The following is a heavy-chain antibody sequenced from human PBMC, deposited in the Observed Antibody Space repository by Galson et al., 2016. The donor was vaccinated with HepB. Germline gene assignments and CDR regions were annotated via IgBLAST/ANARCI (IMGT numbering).Heavy chain of an antibody. CDR1: GFTFEDYV. V-gene: IGHV3-43D*03. J-gene: IGHJ4*02. D-gene: IGHD1-26*01. CDR2: INWDGSAA. CDR3: AKASGSDDFFEH. Sequence: SLRLSCAASGFTFEDYVIHWVRQAPGKGLEWVSLINWDGSAAFYTDSVKGRFTISRDNRKNSLYLQMNSLTTEDTAFYFCAKASGSDDFFEHWGQGTLVTVSS.